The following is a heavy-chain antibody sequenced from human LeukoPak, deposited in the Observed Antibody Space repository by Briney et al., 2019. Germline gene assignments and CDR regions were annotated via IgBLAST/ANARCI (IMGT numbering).Heavy chain of an antibody. CDR2: LSGSGGST. Sequence: GGSLRLSCAASGFTFSSYAMSWVRQAPGKGLEWVSALSGSGGSTYYADSVKGRFTISRDNSKNTLYLQMNSLRAEDTAVYYCAREPSYYGSGSSYGMDVWGQGTTVTVSS. J-gene: IGHJ6*02. D-gene: IGHD3-10*01. CDR1: GFTFSSYA. V-gene: IGHV3-23*01. CDR3: AREPSYYGSGSSYGMDV.